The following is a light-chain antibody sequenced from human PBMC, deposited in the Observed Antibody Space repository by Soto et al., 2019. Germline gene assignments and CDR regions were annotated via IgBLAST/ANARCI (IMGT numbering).Light chain of an antibody. CDR2: KVS. J-gene: IGKJ2*01. V-gene: IGKV2-30*01. Sequence: DVIMTQSPISLPVTLGQPASIACTSSQSLVSSDGNTFLNWFQQRPGQSPRRLIYKVSNRDSGVPDRFSGSGSGTNFTLRINRVEAEDVGVYYCMQGTHLPRTFGQGTTLEI. CDR3: MQGTHLPRT. CDR1: QSLVSSDGNTF.